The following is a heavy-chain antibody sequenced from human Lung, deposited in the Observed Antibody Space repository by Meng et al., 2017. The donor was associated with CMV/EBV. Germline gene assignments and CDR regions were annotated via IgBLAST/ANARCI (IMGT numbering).Heavy chain of an antibody. CDR1: GGTYSTYG. J-gene: IGHJ4*02. CDR2: IITLFGTP. CDR3: ARSLMTTATTLGY. D-gene: IGHD4-17*01. V-gene: IGHV1-69*05. Sequence: SXXVSXKASGGTYSTYGISWVLQAPGQGLEWMGGIITLFGTPNYEQRFQGRVTITTDEYTSTTYMELRSLRSEDTAVYYCARSLMTTATTLGYWGQGTMVTVSS.